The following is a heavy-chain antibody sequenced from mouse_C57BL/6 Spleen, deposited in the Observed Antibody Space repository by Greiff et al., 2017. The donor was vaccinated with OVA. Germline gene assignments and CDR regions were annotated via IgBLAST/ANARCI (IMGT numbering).Heavy chain of an antibody. Sequence: EVQLVESGPGLAKPSQTLSLTCSVTGYSITSDYWNWIRKFPGNKLEYMGYISYSGSTYYNPSLKSRISITRDTSKNQYYLQLNSVTTEDTATYYCARGGGIYYGNFWYFDVWGTGTTVTVSS. J-gene: IGHJ1*03. D-gene: IGHD2-1*01. CDR1: GYSITSDY. V-gene: IGHV3-8*01. CDR3: ARGGGIYYGNFWYFDV. CDR2: ISYSGST.